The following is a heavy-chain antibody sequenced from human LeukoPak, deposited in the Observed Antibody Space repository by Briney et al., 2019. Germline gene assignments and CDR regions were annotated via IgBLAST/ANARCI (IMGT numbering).Heavy chain of an antibody. J-gene: IGHJ4*02. D-gene: IGHD6-19*01. Sequence: GGSLGLSCAASGFTFSSYAMSWVRQAPGKGLEWVSAISGSGGSTYYADSVKGRFTISRDNSKNTLYLQMNSLRAEDTAVYYCAKPGEQWLVLDYWGQGTLVTVSS. CDR1: GFTFSSYA. CDR2: ISGSGGST. CDR3: AKPGEQWLVLDY. V-gene: IGHV3-23*01.